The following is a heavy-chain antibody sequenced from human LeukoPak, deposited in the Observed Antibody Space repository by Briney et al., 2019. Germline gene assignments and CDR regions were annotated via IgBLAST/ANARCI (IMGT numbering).Heavy chain of an antibody. CDR1: GGSFSGYY. Sequence: SETLSLTCAVYGGSFSGYYWSWIRQPPGKGLEWIGEINHSGSTNYNPSLKSRVTISVDTSNNQFSLRLSSVTAADTAVYYCARLATYGDFSDWGQGTLVTVSS. D-gene: IGHD4-17*01. CDR2: INHSGST. CDR3: ARLATYGDFSD. J-gene: IGHJ4*02. V-gene: IGHV4-34*01.